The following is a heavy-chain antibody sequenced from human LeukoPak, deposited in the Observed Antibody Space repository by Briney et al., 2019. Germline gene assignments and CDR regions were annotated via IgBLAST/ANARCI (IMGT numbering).Heavy chain of an antibody. CDR1: GFTFSSYS. Sequence: GGSLRLSCAASGFTFSSYSMHWVRQAPGKGLEWVSSISSSSSYIYYADSVKGRFTISRDNAKNSLYLQMNSLRAEDTAVYYCARENLGQQLVNGDYWGQGTLVTVSS. J-gene: IGHJ4*02. D-gene: IGHD6-13*01. CDR2: ISSSSSYI. V-gene: IGHV3-21*01. CDR3: ARENLGQQLVNGDY.